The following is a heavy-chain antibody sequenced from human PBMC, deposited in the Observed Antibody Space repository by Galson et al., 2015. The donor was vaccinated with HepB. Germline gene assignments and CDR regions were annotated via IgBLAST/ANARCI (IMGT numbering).Heavy chain of an antibody. Sequence: ETLSLTCTVSGDSISRYSWTWIRQPPGKGLQWIASFYYSGRTSYSPSLESRVAISVDMSKNQISLNLASVTAADTANYYCAGKSRSGGWGYIDHWGQGTLVSVSS. CDR1: GDSISRYS. J-gene: IGHJ4*02. CDR3: AGKSRSGGWGYIDH. CDR2: FYYSGRT. D-gene: IGHD6-19*01. V-gene: IGHV4-59*12.